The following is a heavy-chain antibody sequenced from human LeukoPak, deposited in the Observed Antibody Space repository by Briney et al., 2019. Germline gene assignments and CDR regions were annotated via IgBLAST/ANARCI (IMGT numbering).Heavy chain of an antibody. CDR3: ARVIAAGGPDWFDP. J-gene: IGHJ5*02. V-gene: IGHV3-21*01. D-gene: IGHD6-13*01. CDR2: ISKSSSYI. CDR1: GFTFSNYS. Sequence: GGSLRLSCAASGFTFSNYSMNWVRQAPGKGLEWVSYISKSSSYIYYADSVRGRFTISRDSAKKSLYLQMNSLRAGDTAVYYCARVIAAGGPDWFDPWGQGTLVTVSS.